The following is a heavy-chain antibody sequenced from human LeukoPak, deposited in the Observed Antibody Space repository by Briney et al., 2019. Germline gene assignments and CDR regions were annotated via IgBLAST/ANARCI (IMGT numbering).Heavy chain of an antibody. J-gene: IGHJ5*02. Sequence: GGSLRLSCAASGFTFSNYWMTWVRQAPGKGLEWVATIKQDGSEIYYVDSVKGRFTISRDNAKNTLNLQMNSLRAEDTAVYYCARDLGQYYDTSDNWFDPWGQGTLVTVSS. CDR2: IKQDGSEI. CDR1: GFTFSNYW. CDR3: ARDLGQYYDTSDNWFDP. V-gene: IGHV3-7*01. D-gene: IGHD3-22*01.